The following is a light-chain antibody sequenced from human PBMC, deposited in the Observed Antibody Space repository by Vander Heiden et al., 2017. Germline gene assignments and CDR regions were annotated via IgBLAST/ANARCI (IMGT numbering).Light chain of an antibody. CDR3: QQFNSYPLT. J-gene: IGKJ4*01. CDR1: QGIISA. CDR2: DAY. V-gene: IGKV1-13*02. Sequence: AIQLTQSPSSLSASVGDRVTITCRASQGIISALAWYQQEPGKAPKLLIYDAYTLQSGVPSRFSGIGSGTEFTLTISSLQPEDFATYHCQQFNSYPLTFGGGTKVEIK.